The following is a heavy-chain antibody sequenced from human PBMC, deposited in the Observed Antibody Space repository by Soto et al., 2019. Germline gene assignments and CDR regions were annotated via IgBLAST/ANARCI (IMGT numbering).Heavy chain of an antibody. V-gene: IGHV3-23*01. CDR2: MSGSSSTT. D-gene: IGHD1-7*01. J-gene: IGHJ4*02. CDR1: GLTFSNYA. CDR3: AKNQERELPRVIDF. Sequence: PGGSLRLSCATSGLTFSNYAMSWVHQAPGGGLEWVSSMSGSSSTTYYADSVRGRFTISRDRSKNTPYLQMSSLRAEDTALYYCAKNQERELPRVIDFWGQGTLVTVSS.